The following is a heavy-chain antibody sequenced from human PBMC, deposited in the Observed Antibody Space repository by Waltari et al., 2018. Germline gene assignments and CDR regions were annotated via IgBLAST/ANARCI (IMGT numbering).Heavy chain of an antibody. CDR1: GGSFSGYY. Sequence: QVQLQQWGAGLLKPSETLSLTCAVYGGSFSGYYWSWIRQPPGKGLDGFGEINHSGSTNYNPSLKSRVTISVDTSKNQFSLKLSSVTAADTAVYYCARGLPWFPYCSSTSCYTGGIFDYWGQGTLVTVSS. J-gene: IGHJ4*02. CDR3: ARGLPWFPYCSSTSCYTGGIFDY. V-gene: IGHV4-34*01. CDR2: INHSGST. D-gene: IGHD2-2*02.